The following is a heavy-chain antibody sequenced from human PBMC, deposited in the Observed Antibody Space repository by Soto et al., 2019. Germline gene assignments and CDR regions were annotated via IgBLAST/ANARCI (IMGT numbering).Heavy chain of an antibody. V-gene: IGHV1-46*01. D-gene: IGHD2-15*01. J-gene: IGHJ6*02. CDR1: GYTFTSYY. Sequence: QVQLVQSGAEVKKPGASVKVSCKASGYTFTSYYMHWVRQAPGQGLEWMGIINPSGGSTSYAQKFEGRVTMPRDTSTSTVYMELSSLRSEDTAVYYCARVGVVVFYGMDVWGQGTTVTVSS. CDR2: INPSGGST. CDR3: ARVGVVVFYGMDV.